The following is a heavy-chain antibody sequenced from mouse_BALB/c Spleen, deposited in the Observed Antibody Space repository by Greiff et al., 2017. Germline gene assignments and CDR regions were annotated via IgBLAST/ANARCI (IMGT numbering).Heavy chain of an antibody. CDR2: IYPGDGDT. D-gene: IGHD1-1*01. Sequence: QVQLQQSGAELVRPGSSVKISCKASGYAFSSYWMNWVKQRPGQGLEWIGQIYPGDGDTNYNGKFKGKATLTADKSSSTAYMQLSSLTSEDSAVYFCARTPRALYYGSFWFAYWGQGTLVTVSA. CDR1: GYAFSSYW. V-gene: IGHV1-80*01. J-gene: IGHJ3*01. CDR3: ARTPRALYYGSFWFAY.